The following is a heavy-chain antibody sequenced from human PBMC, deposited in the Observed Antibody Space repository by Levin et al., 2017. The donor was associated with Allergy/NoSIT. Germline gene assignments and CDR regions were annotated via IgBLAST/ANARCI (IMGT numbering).Heavy chain of an antibody. J-gene: IGHJ5*02. CDR2: IYYSGST. V-gene: IGHV4-39*01. CDR1: GGSISSSSYY. CDR3: ARHAPEIVVVVAAWFDP. D-gene: IGHD2-15*01. Sequence: PSETLSLTCTVSGGSISSSSYYWGWIRQPPGKGLEWIGSIYYSGSTYYNPSLKSRVTISVDTSKNQFSLKLSSVTAADTAVYYCARHAPEIVVVVAAWFDPWGQGTLVTVSS.